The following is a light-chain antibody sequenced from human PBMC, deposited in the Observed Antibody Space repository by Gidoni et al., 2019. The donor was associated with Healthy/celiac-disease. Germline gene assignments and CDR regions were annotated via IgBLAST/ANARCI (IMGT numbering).Light chain of an antibody. J-gene: IGKJ2*01. V-gene: IGKV3-11*01. CDR3: QQRSNWPPYT. CDR1: QSVSSY. Sequence: EIVLTQSPATLSLSPGERATLSCRASQSVSSYLAWYQQKPGQAPRLLIYDASNRATGIPARFSGRVSGTDFTLTISSIEPEDFAVYYCQQRSNWPPYTFGQGTKLEIK. CDR2: DAS.